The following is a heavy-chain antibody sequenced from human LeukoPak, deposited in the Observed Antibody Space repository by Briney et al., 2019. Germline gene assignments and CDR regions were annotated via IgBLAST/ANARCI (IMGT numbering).Heavy chain of an antibody. J-gene: IGHJ4*02. V-gene: IGHV3-30*18. D-gene: IGHD6-13*01. CDR2: ISYDETDK. Sequence: GGSLRLSCAASGFSFSSYGMHWVRQAPGKGLEWVAVISYDETDKLYSDSVEGRFTISRDNSKNTLYLQLSSLRAEDTAVYYCANAAAGTLDSWGQGTLVTVSS. CDR3: ANAAAGTLDS. CDR1: GFSFSSYG.